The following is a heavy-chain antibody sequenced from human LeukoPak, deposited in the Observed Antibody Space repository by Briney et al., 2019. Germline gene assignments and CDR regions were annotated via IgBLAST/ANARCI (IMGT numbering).Heavy chain of an antibody. D-gene: IGHD1-26*01. CDR1: GFTFSSYA. CDR3: ARHSIVGATDFDY. V-gene: IGHV3-23*01. Sequence: TGGSLRLSCAASGFTFSSYAMSWVRQAPGKGLEWVSAISGSGGSTYYADSVKGRFTVSRDNSKNTLYLQMNSLRAEDTAVYYCARHSIVGATDFDYWGQGTLVTVSS. CDR2: ISGSGGST. J-gene: IGHJ4*02.